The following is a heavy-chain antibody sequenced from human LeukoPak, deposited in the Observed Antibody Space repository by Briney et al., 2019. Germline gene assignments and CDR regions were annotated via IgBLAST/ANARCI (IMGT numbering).Heavy chain of an antibody. Sequence: PGGSLRLPCAASGFIFSNYWMHWVRQAPGKGLVWVSRVNNDGSSTTYADSVKGRFTISRDNAKNTLYLQMNSLRAEDTAVYYCAKGDLRVTDYWGQGTLVTVSS. V-gene: IGHV3-74*03. D-gene: IGHD3-16*01. CDR1: GFIFSNYW. J-gene: IGHJ4*02. CDR2: VNNDGSST. CDR3: AKGDLRVTDY.